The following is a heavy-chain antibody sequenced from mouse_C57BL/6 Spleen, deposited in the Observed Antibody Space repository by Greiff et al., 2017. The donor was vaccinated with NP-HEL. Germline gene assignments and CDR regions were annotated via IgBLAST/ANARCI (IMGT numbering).Heavy chain of an antibody. CDR2: INPNNGGT. D-gene: IGHD2-1*01. J-gene: IGHJ3*01. Sequence: EVKLMESGPELVKPGASVKMSCKASGYTFTDYTMHWVQQSHGKSLEWIGYINPNNGGTSYNQKFKGKATLTVNKSSSTAYMELRSLTSEDSAVYYCARGGPYGNYPYWGQGTLVTVSA. CDR3: ARGGPYGNYPY. CDR1: GYTFTDYT. V-gene: IGHV1-22*01.